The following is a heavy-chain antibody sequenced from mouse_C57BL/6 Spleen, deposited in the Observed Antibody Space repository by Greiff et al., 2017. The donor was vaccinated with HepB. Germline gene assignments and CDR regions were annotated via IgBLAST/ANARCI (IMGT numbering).Heavy chain of an antibody. J-gene: IGHJ2*01. Sequence: DVHLVESGGGLVKPGGSLKLSCAASGFTFSDYGMHWVRQAPEKGLEWVAYISSGSSTIYYADTVKGRFTISRDNAKNTLFLQMTSLRSEDTAMYYCARSGSRGFDYWGQGTTLTVSS. D-gene: IGHD1-1*01. CDR3: ARSGSRGFDY. V-gene: IGHV5-17*01. CDR1: GFTFSDYG. CDR2: ISSGSSTI.